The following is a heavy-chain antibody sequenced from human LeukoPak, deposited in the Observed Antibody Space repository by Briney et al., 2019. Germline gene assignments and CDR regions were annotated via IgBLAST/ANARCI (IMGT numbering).Heavy chain of an antibody. Sequence: SETLSLTCAVYGGSFSGYYWSWIRQPPGKGLEWIGEINHSGSTNYNPSLKSRVTISVDTSKNQFSLKLSSVTAADTAVYYCATARVGAAFRWFDPWGQGTLVTVSS. CDR3: ATARVGAAFRWFDP. CDR1: GGSFSGYY. V-gene: IGHV4-34*01. D-gene: IGHD3-16*01. J-gene: IGHJ5*02. CDR2: INHSGST.